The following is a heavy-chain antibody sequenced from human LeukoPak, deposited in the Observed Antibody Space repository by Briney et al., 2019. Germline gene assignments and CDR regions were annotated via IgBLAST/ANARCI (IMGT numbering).Heavy chain of an antibody. Sequence: PGGSLRLSCAASGFTFSDYYMSWIRQAPGKGLERVSYISSSSNYTNYAESVKGRFTISRDNAKNSLYLQMNSLRAEDTAVYYCARDAYCSGGTCYHDPFDIWGQGTMVTVSS. CDR1: GFTFSDYY. CDR2: ISSSSNYT. CDR3: ARDAYCSGGTCYHDPFDI. D-gene: IGHD2-15*01. J-gene: IGHJ3*02. V-gene: IGHV3-11*06.